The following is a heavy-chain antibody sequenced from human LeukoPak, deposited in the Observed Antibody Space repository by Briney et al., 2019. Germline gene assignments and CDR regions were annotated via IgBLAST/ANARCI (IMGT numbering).Heavy chain of an antibody. Sequence: PGGSLRFSCAASGFTFSNAWMNWVRQAPGKGLEWVGRIKSKTDGGITDYAAPVKGRFTISRDDSKNTLYLQMNSLKTEDTAVYYCTTDRVTHWNDVGGVDYWGQGTLVTVSS. D-gene: IGHD1-1*01. CDR2: IKSKTDGGIT. J-gene: IGHJ4*02. CDR1: GFTFSNAW. CDR3: TTDRVTHWNDVGGVDY. V-gene: IGHV3-15*07.